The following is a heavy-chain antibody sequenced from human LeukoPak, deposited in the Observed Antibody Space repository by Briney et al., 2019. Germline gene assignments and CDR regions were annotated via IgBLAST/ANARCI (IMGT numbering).Heavy chain of an antibody. CDR3: ARPYCGGGSCHDYFDY. J-gene: IGHJ4*02. V-gene: IGHV1-8*01. CDR1: GYTFTNYD. Sequence: ASVKVSCKASGYTFTNYDINWVRQATGQGLEWMGWMNPNSGNTGYAQKFQGRVTMTRDASISTAYMELSRLRSDDTAVYYCARPYCGGGSCHDYFDYWGQGTLVTVSS. D-gene: IGHD2-15*01. CDR2: MNPNSGNT.